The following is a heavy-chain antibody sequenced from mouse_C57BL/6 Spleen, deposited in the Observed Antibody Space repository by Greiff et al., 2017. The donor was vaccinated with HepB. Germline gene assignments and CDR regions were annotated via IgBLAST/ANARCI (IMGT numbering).Heavy chain of an antibody. CDR2: IDPSDSYT. V-gene: IGHV1-50*01. CDR1: GYTFTSYW. CDR3: ARWGTTDAMDY. J-gene: IGHJ4*01. D-gene: IGHD1-1*01. Sequence: VQLQQPGAELVKPGASVKLSCKASGYTFTSYWMQWVKQRPGQGLEWIGEIDPSDSYTNYNQKFKGKATLTVDTSSSTAYMQLSSLTSEDSAVYYCARWGTTDAMDYWGQGTSVTVSS.